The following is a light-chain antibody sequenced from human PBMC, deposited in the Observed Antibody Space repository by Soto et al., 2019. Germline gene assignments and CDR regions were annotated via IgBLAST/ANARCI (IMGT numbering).Light chain of an antibody. J-gene: IGKJ1*01. CDR1: PSVSSY. CDR2: DTS. Sequence: EMVLTQSPATLSLSPGERATLSCRASPSVSSYLAWYQQKAGQAPRLLIYDTSNRATGIPARFSGSGSGTDFTLTISSLEPEDFAVYYCQQRSNWPWTLGQGTKVEIK. V-gene: IGKV3-11*01. CDR3: QQRSNWPWT.